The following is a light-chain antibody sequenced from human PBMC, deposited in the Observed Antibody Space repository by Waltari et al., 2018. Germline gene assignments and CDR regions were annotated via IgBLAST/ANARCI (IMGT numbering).Light chain of an antibody. CDR2: GAS. Sequence: DIQMTQSPSSVSASVGDTVIITCRASQDISTWLAWYQQRVGKAPKILIYGASSLQSGVPSRFSGSRSGTDFTLTISSLQPEDFATYYCQQANSFPLTFGGGTKVDI. CDR3: QQANSFPLT. CDR1: QDISTW. J-gene: IGKJ4*01. V-gene: IGKV1-12*01.